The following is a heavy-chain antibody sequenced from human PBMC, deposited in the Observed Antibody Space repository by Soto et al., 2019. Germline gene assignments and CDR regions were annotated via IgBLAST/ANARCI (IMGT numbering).Heavy chain of an antibody. J-gene: IGHJ6*02. CDR1: GFTFSSYA. CDR3: AKVPIECSGGSCYDYYGMDV. V-gene: IGHV3-23*01. D-gene: IGHD2-15*01. Sequence: PGGSLRLSCAASGFTFSSYAMSWVRQAPGKGLEWVSAISGSGGSTYYADSVKGRFTISGDNSKNTLYLQMNSLRAEDTAVYYCAKVPIECSGGSCYDYYGMDVWGQGTTVTVSS. CDR2: ISGSGGST.